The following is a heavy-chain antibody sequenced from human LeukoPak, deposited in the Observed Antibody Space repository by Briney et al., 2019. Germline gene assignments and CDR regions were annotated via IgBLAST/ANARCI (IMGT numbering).Heavy chain of an antibody. J-gene: IGHJ6*03. CDR2: ISSSSSTI. V-gene: IGHV3-48*01. CDR1: GFTFSSYS. CDR3: ARGIYYYYYMDV. Sequence: GGSLRLSCAASGFTFSSYSMNWVRQAPGKGLEWVSYISSSSSTIYYADSVKGRFTISRDNAKNSLYLQMNSLRAEDTAVYYCARGIYYYYYMDVWGKGTTVTVSS.